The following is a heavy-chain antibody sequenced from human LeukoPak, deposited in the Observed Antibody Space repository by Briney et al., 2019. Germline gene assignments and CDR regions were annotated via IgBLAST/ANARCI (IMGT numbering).Heavy chain of an antibody. CDR2: ISGSGGST. D-gene: IGHD3-3*01. CDR1: GFTFSSYA. J-gene: IGHJ4*02. Sequence: GGSLRLSCAASGFTFSSYAMSWVRQAPGKGLEWVSAISGSGGSTYYADSVKGRFTISRDNSKNTLYLQMNSLRAEDTGVYYCARAQQYYDFWSGYSGVLDYWGQGTLVTVSS. V-gene: IGHV3-23*01. CDR3: ARAQQYYDFWSGYSGVLDY.